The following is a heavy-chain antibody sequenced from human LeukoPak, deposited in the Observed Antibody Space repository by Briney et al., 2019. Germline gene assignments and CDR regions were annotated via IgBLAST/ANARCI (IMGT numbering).Heavy chain of an antibody. V-gene: IGHV4-30-4*08. Sequence: SETLSLTCTVSGGSVSSGDYYWSWIRQPPGKGLEWIGYIYYSGSTYYNPSLKSRVTISVDTSKNQFSLELSSVTAADTAVYYCARGSHDFWSGYSPVDYWGQGTLVTVSS. CDR2: IYYSGST. CDR1: GGSVSSGDYY. D-gene: IGHD3-3*01. CDR3: ARGSHDFWSGYSPVDY. J-gene: IGHJ4*02.